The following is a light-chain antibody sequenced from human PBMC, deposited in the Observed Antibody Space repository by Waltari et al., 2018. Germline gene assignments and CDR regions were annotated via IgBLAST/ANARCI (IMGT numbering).Light chain of an antibody. CDR1: SSNIGSHY. V-gene: IGLV1-47*01. J-gene: IGLJ1*01. Sequence: QSVLTQPPSAYGTPGQRVTISCSGSSSNIGSHYVYWYQQLPGTAPKLLIYRNNQRPSGVPDRFSGSKSGTSASLAISGLRSEDEADYYCAAWDDSLSGRVFGTGTKVTVL. CDR3: AAWDDSLSGRV. CDR2: RNN.